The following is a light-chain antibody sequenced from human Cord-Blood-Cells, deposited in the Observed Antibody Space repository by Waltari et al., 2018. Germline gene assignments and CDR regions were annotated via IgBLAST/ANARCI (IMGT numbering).Light chain of an antibody. Sequence: EIVMTQSPDTLSVSAGERATLSCRASQSVSSNLAWYQQKPGQAPRLLLYGASTRATGIPARFSGSGSGTEFTLTISSLQSEDFAVYYCQQYNNWPPITFGQGTRLAIK. J-gene: IGKJ5*01. CDR1: QSVSSN. CDR3: QQYNNWPPIT. CDR2: GAS. V-gene: IGKV3-15*01.